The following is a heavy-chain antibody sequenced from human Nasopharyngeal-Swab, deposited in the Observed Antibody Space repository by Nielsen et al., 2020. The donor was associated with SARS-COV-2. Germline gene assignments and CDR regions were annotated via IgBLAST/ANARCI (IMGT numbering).Heavy chain of an antibody. J-gene: IGHJ4*02. CDR2: IRGKGNNYAT. CDR3: TRCGGGCYSGRDY. D-gene: IGHD2-15*01. CDR1: VFTFSDSA. V-gene: IGHV3-73*01. Sequence: GGSLRLSCAASVFTFSDSAIHWVRQASGEGLEWVARIRGKGNNYATAYAASVKGRFIIFRDDPTNTAYLQTNSLKTEDTAMYYCTRCGGGCYSGRDYWGQGTLVTVSS.